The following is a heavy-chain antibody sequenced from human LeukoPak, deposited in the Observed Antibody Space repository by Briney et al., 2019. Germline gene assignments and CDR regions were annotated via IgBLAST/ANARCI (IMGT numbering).Heavy chain of an antibody. D-gene: IGHD3-22*01. CDR3: ARPLDAYYDSSGYRY. V-gene: IGHV1-2*02. CDR1: GYTFTSYY. J-gene: IGHJ4*02. CDR2: INPNSGGT. Sequence: ASVKVSCKASGYTFTSYYMHWVRQAPGQGLEWMGWINPNSGGTNYAQKFQGRVTMTRDTSISTAYMELSMLRSDDTAVYYWARPLDAYYDSSGYRYWGQGTLLSVSS.